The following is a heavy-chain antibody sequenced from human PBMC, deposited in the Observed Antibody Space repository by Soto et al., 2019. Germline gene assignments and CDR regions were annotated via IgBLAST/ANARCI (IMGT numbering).Heavy chain of an antibody. V-gene: IGHV3-74*01. CDR2: INSDGSST. CDR3: ARGGASVSTSGYWFGVYYYMDV. J-gene: IGHJ6*03. CDR1: GFTFSSYW. Sequence: EVQLVESGGGLVQPGGSLRLSCAASGFTFSSYWMHWVRQAPGKGLVWVSRINSDGSSTSYADSVKGRFTISRDNAKNTLYLQMNSLRAEDTAVYYCARGGASVSTSGYWFGVYYYMDVWGKGTTVTVSS. D-gene: IGHD2-8*02.